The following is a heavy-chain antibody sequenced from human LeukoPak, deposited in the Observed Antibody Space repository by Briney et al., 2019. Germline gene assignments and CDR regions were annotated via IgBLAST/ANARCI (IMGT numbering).Heavy chain of an antibody. J-gene: IGHJ4*02. V-gene: IGHV3-23*01. CDR2: LSTSTTRT. Sequence: GGSLRLSCAASEFTFSSYSMNWVRQAPGKGLEWVSTLSTSTTRTYYADSVKGRFTISRDNSKRTLYLQMNSLRAEDTAVYYCAKDSGVLRHFDWLSYFDYWGQGTLVTVSS. CDR3: AKDSGVLRHFDWLSYFDY. D-gene: IGHD3-9*01. CDR1: EFTFSSYS.